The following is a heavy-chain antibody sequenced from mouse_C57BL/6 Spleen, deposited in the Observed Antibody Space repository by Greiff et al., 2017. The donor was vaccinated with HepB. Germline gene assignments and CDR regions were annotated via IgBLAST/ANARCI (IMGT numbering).Heavy chain of an antibody. D-gene: IGHD2-4*01. V-gene: IGHV5-16*01. CDR1: GFTFSDYY. CDR3: ARKGIYYDYDYYAMDY. CDR2: INYDGSST. J-gene: IGHJ4*01. Sequence: EVQLVESEGGLVQPGRSMKLSCTASGFTFSDYYMAWVRQVPEKGLEWVANINYDGSSTYYLDSLKSRFIISRDNAKNILYLQMSSLKSEDTATYYCARKGIYYDYDYYAMDYWGQGTSVTVSS.